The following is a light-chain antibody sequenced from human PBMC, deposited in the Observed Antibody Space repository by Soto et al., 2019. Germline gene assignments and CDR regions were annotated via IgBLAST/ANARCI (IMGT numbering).Light chain of an antibody. V-gene: IGKV3-20*01. CDR1: HSLSSSS. J-gene: IGKJ1*01. Sequence: EIVMTQSPGTLSLSPGERATLSCRASHSLSSSSLAWYQQKPGQAPRLLVYGVSNRATGIPDRFSGSGSGTDFTHTISRLEPEDFAVYYCHQYGSSPRTFGQGTKVEIK. CDR3: HQYGSSPRT. CDR2: GVS.